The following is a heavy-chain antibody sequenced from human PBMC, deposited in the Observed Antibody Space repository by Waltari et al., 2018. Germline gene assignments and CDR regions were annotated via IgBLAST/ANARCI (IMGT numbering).Heavy chain of an antibody. J-gene: IGHJ4*02. V-gene: IGHV2-26*01. CDR3: ARIPGLYGSGRYTLDY. D-gene: IGHD3-10*01. CDR1: GFSLTNARMG. Sequence: QVTLKESGPVLVKPTATLTLTCTVSGFSLTNARMGVSWFRQPPGKALECLAHIFTNDEKSYSTSLKSRLTISWDTAKSQVVLTMTNMDPVDTATYYCARIPGLYGSGRYTLDYWGQGTLVTVSS. CDR2: IFTNDEK.